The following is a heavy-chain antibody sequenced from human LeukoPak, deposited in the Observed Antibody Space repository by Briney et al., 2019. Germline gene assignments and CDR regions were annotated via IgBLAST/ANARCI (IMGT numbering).Heavy chain of an antibody. V-gene: IGHV4-34*01. Sequence: SETLSLTCAVYGGSFSGYYWSWIRQPTGKGLEWIGEINHSGSTNYNPSLKSRVTISVDTSKNQFSLKLSSVTAADTAVYYCARVVPAAFDYWGQGTLVTVSS. CDR1: GGSFSGYY. D-gene: IGHD2-2*01. CDR2: INHSGST. J-gene: IGHJ4*02. CDR3: ARVVPAAFDY.